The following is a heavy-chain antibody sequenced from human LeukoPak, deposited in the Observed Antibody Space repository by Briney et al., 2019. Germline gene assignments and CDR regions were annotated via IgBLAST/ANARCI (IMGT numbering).Heavy chain of an antibody. D-gene: IGHD1-26*01. CDR2: INPSGGST. V-gene: IGHV1-46*01. J-gene: IGHJ5*02. CDR3: ARTQSGGSYQWWFDP. Sequence: ASVNVSCKASGYTFTSYYMHWVRQAPGQGLEWMGIINPSGGSTSYAQKFQGRVTMTRDTSTSTVYMELSSLRSEDTAVYYCARTQSGGSYQWWFDPWGQGTLVTVSS. CDR1: GYTFTSYY.